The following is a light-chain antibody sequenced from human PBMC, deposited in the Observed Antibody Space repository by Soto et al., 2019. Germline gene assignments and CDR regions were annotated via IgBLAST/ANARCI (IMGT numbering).Light chain of an antibody. CDR2: DVS. CDR3: SSYAGNYLWA. CDR1: SSDVGSYNY. V-gene: IGLV2-11*01. Sequence: QSALTQPASVSGSPGQSITISCSGTSSDVGSYNYVAWYQQFPGKTPKLMIYDVSKRPSGVPARFSGSKSGNTASLTISGLQADDEADYYCSSYAGNYLWAFGPGTKLTVL. J-gene: IGLJ1*01.